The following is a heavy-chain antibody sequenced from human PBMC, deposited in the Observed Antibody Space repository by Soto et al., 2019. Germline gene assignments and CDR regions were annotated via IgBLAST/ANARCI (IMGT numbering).Heavy chain of an antibody. CDR1: GGSISSSSYY. CDR3: ARGVYGGKSADWGY. J-gene: IGHJ4*02. Sequence: SETLSLTCTVSGGSISSSSYYWGWIRQPPGKGLEWIGSIYYSGSTYYNPSLKSRVTISVDTSKNQFSLKLSSVTAADTAVYYCARGVYGGKSADWGYWGQGTLVTVSS. CDR2: IYYSGST. V-gene: IGHV4-39*01. D-gene: IGHD2-15*01.